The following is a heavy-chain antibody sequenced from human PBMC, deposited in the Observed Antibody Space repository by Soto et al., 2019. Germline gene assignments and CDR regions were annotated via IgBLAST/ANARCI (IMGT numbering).Heavy chain of an antibody. CDR1: GGSISNYY. J-gene: IGHJ4*02. V-gene: IGHV4-4*08. Sequence: SETLSLTCTVSGGSISNYYWSWIRQPPGKGLERIGYIFYSGSTNYNPSLKTRVTISVDTSKNQFSLKLSSVTAADTAVYYCVRDKSPYSSGWHNRHFDYWGQGTLVTVSS. CDR2: IFYSGST. D-gene: IGHD6-19*01. CDR3: VRDKSPYSSGWHNRHFDY.